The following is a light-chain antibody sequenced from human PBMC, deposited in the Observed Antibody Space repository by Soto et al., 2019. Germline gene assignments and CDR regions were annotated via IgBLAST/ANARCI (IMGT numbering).Light chain of an antibody. CDR2: DVN. V-gene: IGLV2-11*01. J-gene: IGLJ1*01. CDR1: SSDVGGYNY. CDR3: CSYAGSYTYV. Sequence: QSALTQPRSVSGSPGQSVTISCTGTSSDVGGYNYVSWYQQHPGKAPKLMIDDVNKRPSGVPDRFSGSKSGNTASLTISGLQAEDEADYYCCSYAGSYTYVFGTRTKLTVL.